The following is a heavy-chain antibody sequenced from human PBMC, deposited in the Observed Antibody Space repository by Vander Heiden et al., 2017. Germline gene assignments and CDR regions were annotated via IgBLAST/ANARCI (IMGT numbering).Heavy chain of an antibody. CDR3: ARDRKYLYESSGYYQY. J-gene: IGHJ4*02. CDR2: ISAFNYNT. V-gene: IGHV1-18*01. Sequence: VQSGAEVKKPGASVKVSCKASGYTFTNFGISWVRQAPGQGLEWMGWISAFNYNTNYAQKFQGRVTMTTDIFTSTAYMELGSLRSDDTAVYYCARDRKYLYESSGYYQYWGQGTLVTVSS. CDR1: GYTFTNFG. D-gene: IGHD3-22*01.